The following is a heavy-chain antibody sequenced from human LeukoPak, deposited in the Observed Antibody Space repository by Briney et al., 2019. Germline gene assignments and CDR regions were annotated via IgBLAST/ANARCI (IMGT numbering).Heavy chain of an antibody. CDR3: ARVRGRGGGKGAVDF. Sequence: ASVKVSCKASGYIFTGYDLHWVRQAPGQRLEWMAWMDPNSGDTNYAQKFRGRVTVTRDTSGTTAFMELKRLSTDDTAVYYCARVRGRGGGKGAVDFWGQGTLVTVSS. D-gene: IGHD2-15*01. V-gene: IGHV1-2*02. CDR2: MDPNSGDT. J-gene: IGHJ4*02. CDR1: GYIFTGYD.